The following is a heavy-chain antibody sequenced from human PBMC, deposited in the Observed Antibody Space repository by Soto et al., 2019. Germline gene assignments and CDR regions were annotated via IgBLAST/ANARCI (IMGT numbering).Heavy chain of an antibody. D-gene: IGHD5-12*01. J-gene: IGHJ6*02. V-gene: IGHV1-18*01. CDR1: GYIFVNYG. CDR3: AMVDNCVTPTPQDV. Sequence: QVQLVQSGDEVRKPGSSVKVSCKASGYIFVNYGIAWVRQAPGQGLEWMGWISPYSGNTHYASKVQGRLTMTTDTSTSIAHMDRGSLTSAATAVYYCAMVDNCVTPTPQDVWGQGTTVTVSS. CDR2: ISPYSGNT.